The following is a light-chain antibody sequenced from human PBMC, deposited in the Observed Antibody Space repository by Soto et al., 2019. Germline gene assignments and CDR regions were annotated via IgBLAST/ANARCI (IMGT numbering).Light chain of an antibody. V-gene: IGKV1-33*01. CDR3: QQYDNLLLI. Sequence: DIQMTQSPSSLSASVGDRGTSTCRASQDITNYLNWYQQKPVNAPKLLIYDASNLETGVPSRFSGSGSGTDFTFTISRLQPEDIGTYYCQQYDNLLLIFGQGTRLEIK. CDR2: DAS. CDR1: QDITNY. J-gene: IGKJ5*01.